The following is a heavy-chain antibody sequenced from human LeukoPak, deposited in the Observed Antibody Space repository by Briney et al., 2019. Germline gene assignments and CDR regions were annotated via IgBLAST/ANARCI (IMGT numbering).Heavy chain of an antibody. V-gene: IGHV1-2*02. D-gene: IGHD3-22*01. CDR3: ARVLDYYDTTGYSH. CDR2: INPNSGGT. CDR1: GYTFIGYY. J-gene: IGHJ4*02. Sequence: ASVKVSCKASGYTFIGYYMHWVRQAPGQGLEWMGWINPNSGGTNYAQKFQGRVTMTRDTSISTAYMELSRVRFDATAVYFCARVLDYYDTTGYSHWGQGTLVTVSS.